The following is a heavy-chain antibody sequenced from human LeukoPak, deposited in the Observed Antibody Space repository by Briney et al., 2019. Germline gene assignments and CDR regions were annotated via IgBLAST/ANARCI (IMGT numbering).Heavy chain of an antibody. CDR3: ARDGRWLQSGDAFDI. Sequence: SVKVSCKASGGTFSSYTISWVRQAPGQGLEWMGGIIPIFGTSVYAQRFQGRVTITADKSTGTAYMELSRLRSDDTAVYYCARDGRWLQSGDAFDIWGQGTMVTVSS. CDR1: GGTFSSYT. CDR2: IIPIFGTS. V-gene: IGHV1-69*06. D-gene: IGHD5-24*01. J-gene: IGHJ3*02.